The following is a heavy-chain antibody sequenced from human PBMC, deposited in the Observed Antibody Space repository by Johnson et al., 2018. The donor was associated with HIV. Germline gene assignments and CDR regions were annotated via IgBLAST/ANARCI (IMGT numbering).Heavy chain of an antibody. Sequence: VQLVESGGGVVQPGRSQRLSCAASGFTFSNYDIHWVRHATGKGLEWVSTIGTAGDTYYAGSGKGRFTISRENAKNSLYLQMNSLRAEDTAVYYCAKEIGQYYYESSGYAFDMWGQGTMVTVSS. D-gene: IGHD3-22*01. CDR3: AKEIGQYYYESSGYAFDM. V-gene: IGHV3-13*01. CDR1: GFTFSNYD. CDR2: IGTAGDT. J-gene: IGHJ3*02.